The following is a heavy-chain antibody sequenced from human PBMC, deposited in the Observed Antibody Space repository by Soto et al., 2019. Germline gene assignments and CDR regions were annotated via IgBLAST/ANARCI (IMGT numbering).Heavy chain of an antibody. D-gene: IGHD6-19*01. Sequence: VQLQESGPGLVKPSETLSLTCSVSGGSISTNFWSWIRQSPGKGLEWIGSVYYSGSTKYNPSLKSRVTISVDPSKKQFSLKLNSVTAADTAMYYCATIAVTGTLFDNWGQGTLVSVSS. CDR1: GGSISTNF. CDR2: VYYSGST. V-gene: IGHV4-59*01. J-gene: IGHJ4*02. CDR3: ATIAVTGTLFDN.